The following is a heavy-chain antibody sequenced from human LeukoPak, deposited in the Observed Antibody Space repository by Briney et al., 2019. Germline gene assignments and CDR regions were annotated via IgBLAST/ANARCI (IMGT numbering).Heavy chain of an antibody. CDR2: INSDGSST. CDR3: ARETEYGSYYDSSGQLNWFDP. J-gene: IGHJ5*02. Sequence: GGSLRLSCAASGFTFSSYWMHWVRQAPGKGLVWVSRINSDGSSTSYADSVKGRFTISRDNAKNTLYLQMNSLRAEDTAVYYCARETEYGSYYDSSGQLNWFDPWGQGTLVTVSS. CDR1: GFTFSSYW. V-gene: IGHV3-74*01. D-gene: IGHD3-22*01.